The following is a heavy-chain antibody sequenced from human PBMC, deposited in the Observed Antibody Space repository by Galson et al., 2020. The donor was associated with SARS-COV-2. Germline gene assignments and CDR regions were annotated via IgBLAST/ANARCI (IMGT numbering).Heavy chain of an antibody. CDR1: GFTFSSYA. CDR3: AKQTDVLLWFGETQIDY. V-gene: IGHV3-23*01. J-gene: IGHJ4*02. Sequence: GGSLRLSCAASGFTFSSYAMSWVRQAPGKGLEWVSAISGSGGSTYYADSVKGRFTISRDNSKNTLYLQMNSLRAEDTAVYYCAKQTDVLLWFGETQIDYWGQGTLVAVSS. CDR2: ISGSGGST. D-gene: IGHD3-10*01.